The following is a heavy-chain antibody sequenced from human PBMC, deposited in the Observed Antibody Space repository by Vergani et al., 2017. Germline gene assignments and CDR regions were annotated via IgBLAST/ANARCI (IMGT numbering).Heavy chain of an antibody. J-gene: IGHJ2*01. D-gene: IGHD3-10*01. CDR2: IYHSGST. V-gene: IGHV4-38-2*01. CDR1: GYSISSGYY. Sequence: QVQLQESGPGLVKPSETLSLTCAVSGYSISSGYYWGWIRQPPGQGLEWIGNIYHSGSTYYNPSLKSRVTISRDTSKNQFSLKLSSVTATDTAVYYCARYGDWSFDLWGRGTLVTVSS. CDR3: ARYGDWSFDL.